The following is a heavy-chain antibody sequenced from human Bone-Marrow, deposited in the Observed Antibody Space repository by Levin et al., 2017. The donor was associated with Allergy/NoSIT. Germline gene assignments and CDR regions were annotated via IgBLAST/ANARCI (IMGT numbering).Heavy chain of an antibody. J-gene: IGHJ4*02. V-gene: IGHV3-15*01. CDR1: GFTFSNAW. CDR3: TTGEVVAETYYFDC. D-gene: IGHD2-15*01. CDR2: IKSKTDGGTT. Sequence: GGSLRLSCAASGFTFSNAWMSWVRQAPGKGLEWVGRIKSKTDGGTTDYAAPVKGRFTISRDDSKNTLYLQMNSLKTEDTAVYYCTTGEVVAETYYFDCWGQGTLVTVSS.